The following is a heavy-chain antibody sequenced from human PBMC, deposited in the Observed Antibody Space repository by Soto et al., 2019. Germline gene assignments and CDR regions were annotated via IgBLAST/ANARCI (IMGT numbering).Heavy chain of an antibody. CDR1: GFTFTSFA. CDR2: ISGSGGAT. V-gene: IGHV3-23*01. D-gene: IGHD3-3*01. J-gene: IGHJ4*02. Sequence: GSLRLSCAASGFTFTSFAVSWVRQAPGKGLEWVSAISGSGGATYYADSVKGRFTVSRDNSRNTVYLQVDSLRVEDTAVYYCARGVYPFWSGHPKGLDYWGQGTVVTVSS. CDR3: ARGVYPFWSGHPKGLDY.